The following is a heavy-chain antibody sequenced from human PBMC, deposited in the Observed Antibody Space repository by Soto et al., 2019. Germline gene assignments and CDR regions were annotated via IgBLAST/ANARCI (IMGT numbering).Heavy chain of an antibody. CDR3: ARDRGYCSSTSCFELDYYYYGMDV. Sequence: GGSLRLSCAASGFTFSSYAMHWVRQAPGKGLEWVAVISYDGSNKYYADSVKGRFTISRDNSKNTLYLQMNSLRAEDTAVYYCARDRGYCSSTSCFELDYYYYGMDVWGQGTTVTVSS. D-gene: IGHD2-2*01. J-gene: IGHJ6*02. V-gene: IGHV3-30-3*01. CDR1: GFTFSSYA. CDR2: ISYDGSNK.